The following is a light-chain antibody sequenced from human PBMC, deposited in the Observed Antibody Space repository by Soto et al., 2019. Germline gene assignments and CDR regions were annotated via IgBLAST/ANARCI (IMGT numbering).Light chain of an antibody. J-gene: IGKJ3*01. CDR3: QQYHSYVFT. CDR1: QSVASH. V-gene: IGKV3-15*01. CDR2: GAS. Sequence: EIVMTQSPATLSVSPGESATLSCRASQSVASHLAWYQQKPGQAPRLLIFGASVRATGIPARFSGSGSGTEFVLTIDSLQSEDFAVYYCQQYHSYVFTFGPGTTVDIK.